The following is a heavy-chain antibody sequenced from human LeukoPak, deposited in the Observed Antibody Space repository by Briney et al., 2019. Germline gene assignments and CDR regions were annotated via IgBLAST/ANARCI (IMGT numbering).Heavy chain of an antibody. CDR3: AVSGYYYGTFDY. V-gene: IGHV3-53*01. J-gene: IGHJ4*02. Sequence: PGGSLRLSCAASGFTFSSNYMSWVRQAPGKGLEWVSVIYSGGSTYYADSVKGRFTISRDNSKNTLYLQMNSLRAEDTAVYYCAVSGYYYGTFDYWGQGTLVTVSS. D-gene: IGHD3-22*01. CDR1: GFTFSSNY. CDR2: IYSGGST.